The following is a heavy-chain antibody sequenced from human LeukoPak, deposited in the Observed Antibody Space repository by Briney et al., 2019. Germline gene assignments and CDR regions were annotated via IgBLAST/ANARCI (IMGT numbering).Heavy chain of an antibody. J-gene: IGHJ4*02. V-gene: IGHV3-30*18. D-gene: IGHD3-3*01. CDR3: AKAALTTRFLEWFFDY. Sequence: GGSLRLSCAASGFTFSSYGMHWVRQAPGKGLEWVAVISYDGSNKYYADSVKGRFTISRDNSKNTLYLQMNSLRAEDTAVYYCAKAALTTRFLEWFFDYWGQGTLVTVSS. CDR2: ISYDGSNK. CDR1: GFTFSSYG.